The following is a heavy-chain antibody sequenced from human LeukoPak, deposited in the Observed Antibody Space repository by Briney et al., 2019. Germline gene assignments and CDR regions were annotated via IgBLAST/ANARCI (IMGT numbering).Heavy chain of an antibody. V-gene: IGHV1-18*01. Sequence: ASVKVSCKASGYTFTSYGISWVRQAPGQGLEWMGWISAYNGNTNYAQKLQGRVTMTTDTSTSTAYMELRSLRSDDTAVYYCARDSSGYDFWSGYFDAWFDPWGQGTLVTVSS. J-gene: IGHJ5*02. CDR2: ISAYNGNT. CDR1: GYTFTSYG. D-gene: IGHD3-3*01. CDR3: ARDSSGYDFWSGYFDAWFDP.